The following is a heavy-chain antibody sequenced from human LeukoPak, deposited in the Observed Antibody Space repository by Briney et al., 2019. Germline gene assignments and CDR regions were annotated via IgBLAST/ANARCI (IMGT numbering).Heavy chain of an antibody. CDR3: ARDRREMATIYYYMDV. CDR2: ISSNGGST. D-gene: IGHD5-24*01. CDR1: GFTFSSYA. V-gene: IGHV3-64*01. Sequence: GGSLRLSCAASGFTFSSYAMHWVRQAPGKGLEYVSAISSNGGSTYYANSVKGRFTISRDNSKNTLYLQMGSLRAEDMAVYYCARDRREMATIYYYMDVWGKGTTVTVSS. J-gene: IGHJ6*03.